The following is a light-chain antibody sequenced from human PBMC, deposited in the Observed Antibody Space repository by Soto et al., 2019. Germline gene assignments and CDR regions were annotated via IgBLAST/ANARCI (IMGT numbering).Light chain of an antibody. Sequence: QSVLTQPRSVSGSHGQSVTISCTGTSSDVGGYGYVSWYQQHPGKAPKLMFYDVYNRPSGVPDRFSGSKSGNTASLTISGLQAEDEAVYYCCSYAGSSTFYVFGTGTKLTVL. J-gene: IGLJ1*01. CDR3: CSYAGSSTFYV. CDR1: SSDVGGYGY. V-gene: IGLV2-11*01. CDR2: DVY.